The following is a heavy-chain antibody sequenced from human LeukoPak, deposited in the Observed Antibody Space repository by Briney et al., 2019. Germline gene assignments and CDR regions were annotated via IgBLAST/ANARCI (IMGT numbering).Heavy chain of an antibody. Sequence: ASVKVSCKASGYTFTSYGISWVRQAPGQGLEWMGWISADNGKTNYAQKLQGRVTMTTDTSTSTAYMELRSLRSDDTAVYYCAILNWGPYYDYVWGSYNLDYWGQGTLVTVSS. J-gene: IGHJ4*02. CDR3: AILNWGPYYDYVWGSYNLDY. D-gene: IGHD3-16*01. V-gene: IGHV1-18*01. CDR1: GYTFTSYG. CDR2: ISADNGKT.